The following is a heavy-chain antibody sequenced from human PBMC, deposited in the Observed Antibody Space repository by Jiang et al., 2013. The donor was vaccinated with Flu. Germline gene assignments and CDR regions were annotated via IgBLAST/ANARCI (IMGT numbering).Heavy chain of an antibody. CDR1: GFSLSSYS. CDR3: AKGRINCGADCGLYYY. J-gene: IGHJ6*01. CDR2: IRSAGDTK. Sequence: VQLLESGGGLVQPGGSLRLSCVVSGFSLSSYSMNWVRQPPGKGLEWVSYIRSAGDTKHYADSVKGRFTISRDIAENSLFLQMNSLRAEDTAVYYCAKGRINCGADCGLYYY. D-gene: IGHD2-21*02. V-gene: IGHV3-48*04.